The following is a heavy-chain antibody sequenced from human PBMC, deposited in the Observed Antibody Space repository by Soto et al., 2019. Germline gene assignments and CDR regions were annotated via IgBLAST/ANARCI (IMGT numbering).Heavy chain of an antibody. CDR1: GGTFSSYA. D-gene: IGHD2-2*01. J-gene: IGHJ6*02. CDR3: ASQEIVVVPAAEIYYYYYGMDV. CDR2: IIPIFGTA. Sequence: QVQLVQSGAEVKKPGSSVKVSCKASGGTFSSYAISWVRQAPGQGLEWMGGIIPIFGTANYAQKFQCRVTITADKSTITAYMELSSLRSEDTAVYYCASQEIVVVPAAEIYYYYYGMDVWCQGTTVTVSS. V-gene: IGHV1-69*06.